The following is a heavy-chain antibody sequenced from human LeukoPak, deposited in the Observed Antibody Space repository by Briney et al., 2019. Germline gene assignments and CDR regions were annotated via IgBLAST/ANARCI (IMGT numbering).Heavy chain of an antibody. CDR2: IYTSGKT. V-gene: IGHV4-4*07. Sequence: SETLSLTFTVSVGSISSYYWSGIRPPAGKGLEGIGRIYTSGKTNYNPSPKSRVTMSLDTSKSQFSPKLSSVTAAGTAVYYCARGGLLWFGELLYHYGTDVCGQGTTVTVSS. J-gene: IGHJ6*02. CDR1: VGSISSYY. D-gene: IGHD3-10*01. CDR3: ARGGLLWFGELLYHYGTDV.